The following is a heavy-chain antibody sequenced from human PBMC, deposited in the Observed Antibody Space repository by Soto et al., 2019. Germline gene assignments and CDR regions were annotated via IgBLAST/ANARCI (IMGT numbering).Heavy chain of an antibody. Sequence: QVQLVQSGAEVKKPGSSVKVSCTASGGTVSSYTISWVRQAPGQGLEWMGRIISILGIANYAQQFQGRVTIIADKSTSTAYMELSSLRSEDTAVYYCANEFDSSATFDMWGQGTTVTVSS. V-gene: IGHV1-69*02. CDR3: ANEFDSSATFDM. CDR1: GGTVSSYT. D-gene: IGHD2-21*01. CDR2: IISILGIA. J-gene: IGHJ3*02.